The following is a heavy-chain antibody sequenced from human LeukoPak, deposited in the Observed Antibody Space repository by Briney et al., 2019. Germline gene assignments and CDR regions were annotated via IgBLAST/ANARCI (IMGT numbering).Heavy chain of an antibody. Sequence: GGSLRLSCAASGFTFRSYEMNWVRQAPGKGLEWVSYISSSGSTIYYADSVKGRFTISRENAKNLLYLQMNSLRAEDTAVYYCARDDAMGATIDYWGQGTLVTVSS. J-gene: IGHJ4*02. V-gene: IGHV3-48*03. CDR1: GFTFRSYE. CDR3: ARDDAMGATIDY. CDR2: ISSSGSTI. D-gene: IGHD1-26*01.